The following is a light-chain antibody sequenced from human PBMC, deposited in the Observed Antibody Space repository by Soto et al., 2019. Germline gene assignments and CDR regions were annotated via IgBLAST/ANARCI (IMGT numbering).Light chain of an antibody. CDR3: CSYAGSFILL. J-gene: IGLJ2*01. V-gene: IGLV2-11*01. CDR1: SSDVGGYNY. Sequence: QSVLTQPRSVSGSPGQSVTIACTGTSSDVGGYNYVTWYQQHPDKVPKLMIYDVSKRPSGVPDRFSGSKSGNTASLTISGLQAEDEADYYCCSYAGSFILLFGGGTKLTVL. CDR2: DVS.